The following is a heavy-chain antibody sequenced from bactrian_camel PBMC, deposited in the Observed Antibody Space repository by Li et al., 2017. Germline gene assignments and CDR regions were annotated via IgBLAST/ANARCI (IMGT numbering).Heavy chain of an antibody. CDR2: SSVYGDTT. Sequence: HVQLVESGGGSVQAGGSLRLSCAYSGYIGSIDSMGWFRQAPGKEREGVAILYFRDSSVYGDTTYYPDSVKGRFTISHISQANAKNTIHLQKGRVALLGLGDPGHRL. D-gene: IGHD2*01. V-gene: IGHV3S54*01. J-gene: IGHJ4*01. CDR1: GYIGSIDS.